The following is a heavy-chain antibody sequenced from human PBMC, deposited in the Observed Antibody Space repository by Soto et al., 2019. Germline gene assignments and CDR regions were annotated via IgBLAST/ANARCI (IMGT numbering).Heavy chain of an antibody. V-gene: IGHV3-53*01. CDR3: ARDGGYSYGYVDCYYGMDV. CDR1: GFTVSSNY. Sequence: LRLSCAASGFTVSSNYMSWVRQAPGKGLEWVSVIYSGGSTYYADSVKGRFTISRDNSKNTLYLQMNSPRAEDTAVYYCARDGGYSYGYVDCYYGMDVWGQGTTVTVSS. J-gene: IGHJ6*02. CDR2: IYSGGST. D-gene: IGHD5-18*01.